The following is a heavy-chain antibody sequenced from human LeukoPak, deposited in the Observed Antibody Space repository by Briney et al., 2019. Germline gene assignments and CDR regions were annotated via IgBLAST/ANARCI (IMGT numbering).Heavy chain of an antibody. D-gene: IGHD6-19*01. CDR3: AREAPGGSGWTYFDY. CDR2: IYASGSA. CDR1: GGSITSGDYY. V-gene: IGHV4-61*08. J-gene: IGHJ4*02. Sequence: PSQTLSLTCTVSGGSITSGDYYWSWIRQPPGKGLEWIGYIYASGSANYHPSLKSRVTISLDTSENHVSLRLTSVTAEDTAVYYCAREAPGGSGWTYFDYWGQGSLVTVSS.